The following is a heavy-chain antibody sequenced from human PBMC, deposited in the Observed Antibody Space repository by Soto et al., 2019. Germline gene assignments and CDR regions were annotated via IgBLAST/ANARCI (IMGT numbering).Heavy chain of an antibody. J-gene: IGHJ6*02. CDR2: INAGNGNT. Sequence: QVQLVQSGAEVKKPGASVKVSCKASGYTFTSYAMHWVRQAPGQRLEWMGWINAGNGNTKYSQKFQGRVTITRDTSASTAYMELSSLRSEDTVVYYCARDLIVVVPAAKKDYGMDVWGQGTTVTVSS. V-gene: IGHV1-3*01. CDR3: ARDLIVVVPAAKKDYGMDV. CDR1: GYTFTSYA. D-gene: IGHD2-2*01.